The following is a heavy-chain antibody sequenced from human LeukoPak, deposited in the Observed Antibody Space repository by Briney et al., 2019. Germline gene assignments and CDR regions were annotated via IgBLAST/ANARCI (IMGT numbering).Heavy chain of an antibody. CDR3: ARSPSLDHYDFWSGSWFDP. Sequence: LETLSLTCAVYGGSFSGYYWSWIRQPPGKGLEWIGEINHSGSTNYNPSLKSRVTISVDTSKNQFSLKLSSVTAADTAVYYCARSPSLDHYDFWSGSWFDPWGQGTLVTVPS. CDR1: GGSFSGYY. CDR2: INHSGST. D-gene: IGHD3-3*01. J-gene: IGHJ5*02. V-gene: IGHV4-34*01.